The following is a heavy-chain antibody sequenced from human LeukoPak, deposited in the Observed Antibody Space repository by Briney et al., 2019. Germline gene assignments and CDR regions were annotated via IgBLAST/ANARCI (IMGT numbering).Heavy chain of an antibody. CDR3: ARGPTRVGADLIDY. J-gene: IGHJ4*02. CDR2: ISAQNGNT. Sequence: VSVGVSCEDSVYTFTRFFIRCVPQAPGQGLEWMIYISAQNGNTNYAQKLQGRVTMTTDTSTSTAYMELRSLRSDDTAVYYCARGPTRVGADLIDYWGQGTLVTVSS. D-gene: IGHD1-26*01. V-gene: IGHV1-18*01. CDR1: VYTFTRFF.